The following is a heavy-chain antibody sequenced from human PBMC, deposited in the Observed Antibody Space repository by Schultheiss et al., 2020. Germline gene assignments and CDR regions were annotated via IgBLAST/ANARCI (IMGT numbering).Heavy chain of an antibody. V-gene: IGHV4-34*09. Sequence: SETLSLTCAVYGGSFSGYYWSWIRQPPGKGLEWIGYIYYSGSTYYNPSLKSRVTISVDTSKNQFSLKLSSVTAADTAVYYCARGSGYRIDAFDIWGQGTMVTVSS. CDR3: ARGSGYRIDAFDI. J-gene: IGHJ3*02. CDR1: GGSFSGYY. D-gene: IGHD5-12*01. CDR2: IYYSGST.